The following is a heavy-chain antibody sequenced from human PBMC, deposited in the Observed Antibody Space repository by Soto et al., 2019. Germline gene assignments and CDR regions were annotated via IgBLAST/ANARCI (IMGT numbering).Heavy chain of an antibody. CDR3: MRDSGNYRTSN. CDR1: GGSITSSGYY. CDR2: IYYSGST. V-gene: IGHV4-39*01. Sequence: QLQLQESGPRLVKPSETLSLTCTVSGGSITSSGYYWGYIRQPPGKGLEWIASIYYSGSTYYNPSLKSRVTISADTPKNQFALELSSVTAADTAVYYCMRDSGNYRTSNWGQGILVTVSS. D-gene: IGHD1-26*01. J-gene: IGHJ4*02.